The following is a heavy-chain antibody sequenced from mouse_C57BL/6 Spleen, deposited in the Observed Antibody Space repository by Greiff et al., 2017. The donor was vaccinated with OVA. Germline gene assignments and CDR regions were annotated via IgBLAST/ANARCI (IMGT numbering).Heavy chain of an antibody. V-gene: IGHV1-81*01. CDR2: IYPRSGNT. CDR1: GYTFTSYG. CDR3: ARATTVVFDY. Sequence: VQVVESGAELARPGASVKLSCKASGYTFTSYGISWVKQRTGQGLEWIGEIYPRSGNTYYNEKFKGKATLTADKSSSTAYMELRSLTSEDSAVYFCARATTVVFDYWGQGTTLTVSS. J-gene: IGHJ2*01. D-gene: IGHD1-1*01.